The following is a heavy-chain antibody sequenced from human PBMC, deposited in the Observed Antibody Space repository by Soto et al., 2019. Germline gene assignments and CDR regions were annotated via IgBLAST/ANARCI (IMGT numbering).Heavy chain of an antibody. CDR3: ARTYSGYVDYGMDV. CDR2: ISSSSSYT. J-gene: IGHJ6*02. Sequence: QVQLVESGGGLVKPGGSLRLSCAASGFTFSDYYTNWVRQAPGKGLEWVSYISSSSSYTNYADSVKGRFTISRDNAKNSLYLQMNSLRAEDTAVYYCARTYSGYVDYGMDVWGQGTTVTVSS. CDR1: GFTFSDYY. D-gene: IGHD5-12*01. V-gene: IGHV3-11*05.